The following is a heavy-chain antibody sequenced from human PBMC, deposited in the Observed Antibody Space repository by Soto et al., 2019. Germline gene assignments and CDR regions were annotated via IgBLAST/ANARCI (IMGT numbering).Heavy chain of an antibody. CDR3: ARDPLLRYFDWLLDY. V-gene: IGHV3-30-3*01. J-gene: IGHJ4*02. CDR2: ISYDGSNK. D-gene: IGHD3-9*01. CDR1: GFTFSSYA. Sequence: VGSLRLSCAASGFTFSSYAMHWVRQAPGKGLEWVAVISYDGSNKYYADSVKGRFTISRDNSKNTLYLQMNSLRAEDTAVYYCARDPLLRYFDWLLDYWGQGTLVTVSS.